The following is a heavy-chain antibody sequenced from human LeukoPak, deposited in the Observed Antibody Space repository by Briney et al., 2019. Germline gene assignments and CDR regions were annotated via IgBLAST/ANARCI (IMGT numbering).Heavy chain of an antibody. V-gene: IGHV4-34*01. Sequence: SETLSLTCAVYSESFSRFYWGWIRQSPGKGLEWIGEINHSGNTNYNPSLKSRVTISVDRSKNQFSLKLSSVTAADTAVYYCAREGIAAAGTRMDDAFDIWGQGTMVTVSS. CDR1: SESFSRFY. D-gene: IGHD6-13*01. CDR2: INHSGNT. CDR3: AREGIAAAGTRMDDAFDI. J-gene: IGHJ3*02.